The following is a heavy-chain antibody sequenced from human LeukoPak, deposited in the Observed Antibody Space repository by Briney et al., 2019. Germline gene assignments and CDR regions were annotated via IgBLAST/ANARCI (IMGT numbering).Heavy chain of an antibody. Sequence: GGSLRLSCAASGFTFSSYAMSWVRQAPGKGLEWVSSISGTSSYIYYADSLKGRFTISRDNAKNSLYLQMNSLRAEDTAVYYCARAGIAAAGNLYWGQGTLVTVSS. D-gene: IGHD6-13*01. V-gene: IGHV3-21*01. CDR3: ARAGIAAAGNLY. J-gene: IGHJ4*02. CDR2: ISGTSSYI. CDR1: GFTFSSYA.